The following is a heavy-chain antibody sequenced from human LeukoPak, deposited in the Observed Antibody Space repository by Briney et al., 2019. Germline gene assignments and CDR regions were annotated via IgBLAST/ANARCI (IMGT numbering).Heavy chain of an antibody. CDR2: ISYDGSNK. Sequence: GGSLRLSCAASGFTFSSYAMHWVRQAPGKGLEWVAVISYDGSNKYYADSVKGRFTISRDNSKNTLYLQMNSLRAEDTAVYYCATMAETRLTDAFDIWGQGTMVTVSS. CDR1: GFTFSSYA. D-gene: IGHD3-10*01. J-gene: IGHJ3*02. V-gene: IGHV3-30-3*01. CDR3: ATMAETRLTDAFDI.